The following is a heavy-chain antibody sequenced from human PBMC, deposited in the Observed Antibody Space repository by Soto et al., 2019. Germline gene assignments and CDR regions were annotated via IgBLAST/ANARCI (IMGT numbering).Heavy chain of an antibody. D-gene: IGHD3-10*01. V-gene: IGHV4-4*02. CDR3: ARSRYYGSGSHARFDP. J-gene: IGHJ5*02. CDR1: SGSIXSSNW. CDR2: IYHSGST. Sequence: SETLSLTCAFSSGSIXSSNWWIWVRQPPGKGLEWIGEIYHSGSTNYNPSLKSRVTISVDKSKNQFSLKLSSVTAADTAVYYCARSRYYGSGSHARFDPWGQGTLVTVSS.